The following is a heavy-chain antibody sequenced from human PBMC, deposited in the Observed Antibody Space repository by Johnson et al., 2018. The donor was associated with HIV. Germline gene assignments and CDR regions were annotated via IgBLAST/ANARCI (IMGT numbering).Heavy chain of an antibody. Sequence: QEQLVESGGGVVQPGRSLRLSCAASGFTFSTYGMHWVRQAPGKGLEWVAVISYDGNNKYYADSVKGRFTISRDNSKNTLYLQMNSLRAEDTAVYYCASSAGGSFFWDAFDIWGQGTMVTVSS. J-gene: IGHJ3*02. V-gene: IGHV3-30*19. CDR2: ISYDGNNK. CDR3: ASSAGGSFFWDAFDI. CDR1: GFTFSTYG. D-gene: IGHD1-26*01.